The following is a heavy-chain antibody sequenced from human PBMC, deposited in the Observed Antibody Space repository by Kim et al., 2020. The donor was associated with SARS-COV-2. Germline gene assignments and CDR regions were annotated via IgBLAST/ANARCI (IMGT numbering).Heavy chain of an antibody. V-gene: IGHV1-3*01. Sequence: ASVKVSCKASGYTFTTSGIHWLRQAPGQRPEWMGWINAANGNTRYSQKFQGRVTITRDTSASTAYLELSSLRSEDTAVYYCARTLSFDIWGQGTMVTVSS. CDR1: GYTFTTSG. J-gene: IGHJ3*02. CDR2: INAANGNT. CDR3: ARTLSFDI.